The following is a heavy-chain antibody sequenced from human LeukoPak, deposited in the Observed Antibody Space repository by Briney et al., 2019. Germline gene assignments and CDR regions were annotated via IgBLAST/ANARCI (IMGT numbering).Heavy chain of an antibody. J-gene: IGHJ4*02. V-gene: IGHV3-23*01. D-gene: IGHD2-15*01. CDR1: GFTFSSYA. CDR2: ISGSGGST. Sequence: GGSLRLSCAASGFTFSSYAMSWVRQAPGKGLEWVSAISGSGGSTYYADSVKGRFTISRDNSKNTLYLQMNSLRAEDTAVYYCARDIVAVVAATTQPFDYWGQGTLVTVSS. CDR3: ARDIVAVVAATTQPFDY.